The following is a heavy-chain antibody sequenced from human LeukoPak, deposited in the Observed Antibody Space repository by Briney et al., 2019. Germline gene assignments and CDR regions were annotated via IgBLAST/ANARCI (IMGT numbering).Heavy chain of an antibody. J-gene: IGHJ4*02. CDR3: AREISGAETNFDY. D-gene: IGHD2-15*01. CDR2: ISSSSTI. CDR1: GFTFSSYS. Sequence: PGGSLRLSCAASGFTFSSYSMNWVRQAPGKGLEWVSYISSSSTIYYADSVKGRFTISRDNAKNSLYLQMNSLRAEDTAVYYCAREISGAETNFDYWGQGTLVTVSS. V-gene: IGHV3-48*01.